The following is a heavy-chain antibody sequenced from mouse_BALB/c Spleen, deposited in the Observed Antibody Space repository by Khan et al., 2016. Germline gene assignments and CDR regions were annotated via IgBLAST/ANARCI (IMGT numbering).Heavy chain of an antibody. J-gene: IGHJ2*01. D-gene: IGHD2-2*01. CDR3: GREKYCYGYDY. CDR2: IYPGDGDT. Sequence: QVQLQQPGAELARPGASVKLSCKASGYTFTSYWMQWVKQRPGQGLEWIGAIYPGDGDTRYTQKFKGKATLTADKSSSTAYMQLSSLASEDSAVYYYGREKYCYGYDYWGRGTTLTVSS. V-gene: IGHV1-87*01. CDR1: GYTFTSYW.